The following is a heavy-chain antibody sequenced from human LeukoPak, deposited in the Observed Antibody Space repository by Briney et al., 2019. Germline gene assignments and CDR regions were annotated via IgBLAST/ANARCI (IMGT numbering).Heavy chain of an antibody. CDR2: IYYSGST. V-gene: IGHV4-39*07. CDR3: ARDASAAGTSAFDI. D-gene: IGHD6-13*01. Sequence: SETLSLTCTVSGGSISSSSHYWGWIRQPPGKGLEWIGSIYYSGSTYYNPSLKSRVTISVDTSKNQFSLKLSSVTAADTAVYYCARDASAAGTSAFDIWGQGTMVTVSS. CDR1: GGSISSSSHY. J-gene: IGHJ3*02.